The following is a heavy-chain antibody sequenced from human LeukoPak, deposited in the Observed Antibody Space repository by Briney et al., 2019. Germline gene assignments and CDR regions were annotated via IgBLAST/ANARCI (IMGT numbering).Heavy chain of an antibody. D-gene: IGHD5-18*01. CDR1: GFTFSSYA. CDR2: ISYDGSNK. CDR3: ARDNTAKYYFDS. Sequence: GRSLRLSCAASGFTFSSYAMHWVRQAPGKGLEWVAVISYDGSNKYYADSVKGRFTISRDNSKNTLHLQMNSLRAEDTAVYYCARDNTAKYYFDSWGQGTLVTVSS. V-gene: IGHV3-30*04. J-gene: IGHJ4*02.